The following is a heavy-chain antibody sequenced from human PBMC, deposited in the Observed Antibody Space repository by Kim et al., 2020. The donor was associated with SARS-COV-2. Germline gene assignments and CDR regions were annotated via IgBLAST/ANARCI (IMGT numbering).Heavy chain of an antibody. CDR2: IYYSGST. CDR3: ARHDSASITIFGVVIKYGMDV. CDR1: GGSISSSSYY. Sequence: SETLSLTCTVSGGSISSSSYYWGWIRQPPGKGLEWIGSIYYSGSTYYNPSLKSRVTISVDTSKNQFSLKLSSVTAADTAVYYCARHDSASITIFGVVIKYGMDVCGQGTTVTVSS. V-gene: IGHV4-39*01. D-gene: IGHD3-3*01. J-gene: IGHJ6*02.